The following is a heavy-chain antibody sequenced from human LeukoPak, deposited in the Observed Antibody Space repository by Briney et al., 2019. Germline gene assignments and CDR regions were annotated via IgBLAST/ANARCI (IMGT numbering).Heavy chain of an antibody. CDR1: EFTFSSYA. V-gene: IGHV3-23*01. D-gene: IGHD6-6*01. J-gene: IGHJ5*02. CDR3: AKDIAARPGYNWFDP. Sequence: GGSLRLSCAASEFTFSSYAMSWVRQAPGKGLEWVSAISGSGGSTYYADSVKGRFTISRDNSKNTLYLQMNSLRAEDTAVYYCAKDIAARPGYNWFDPWGQGTLVTVSS. CDR2: ISGSGGST.